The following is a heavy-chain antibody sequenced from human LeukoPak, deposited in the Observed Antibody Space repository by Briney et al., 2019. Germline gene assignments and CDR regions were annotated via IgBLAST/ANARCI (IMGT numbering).Heavy chain of an antibody. D-gene: IGHD7-27*01. J-gene: IGHJ5*02. CDR1: GGSISSYY. Sequence: PSETLSLTCTVSGGSISSYYWSWIRQPPGKGLEWIGYIYYSGSTNYNPSLKSRVTISVDTSKNQFSLKLSSVTAADTAVYYCARVIGDSERRPNWFDPWGQGTLVTVSS. CDR3: ARVIGDSERRPNWFDP. CDR2: IYYSGST. V-gene: IGHV4-59*12.